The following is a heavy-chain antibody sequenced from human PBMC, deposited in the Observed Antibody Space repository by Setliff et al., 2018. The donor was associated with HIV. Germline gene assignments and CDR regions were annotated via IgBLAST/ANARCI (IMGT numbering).Heavy chain of an antibody. V-gene: IGHV1-24*01. D-gene: IGHD3-10*01. Sequence: ASVKVSCKVSGYTLTELSRHWVRQAPGKGLEWIGSFDPQDDETIYAQNFQGRVTTTEDTSTDTAYMELSSLRSEDTAVYYCVTQRGSGSYSWFDPWGQGTLVTVSS. CDR1: GYTLTELS. CDR3: VTQRGSGSYSWFDP. J-gene: IGHJ5*02. CDR2: FDPQDDET.